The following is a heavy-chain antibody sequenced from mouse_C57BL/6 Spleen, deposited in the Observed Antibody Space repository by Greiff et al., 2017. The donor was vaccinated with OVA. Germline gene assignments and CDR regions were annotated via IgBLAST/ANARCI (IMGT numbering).Heavy chain of an antibody. J-gene: IGHJ2*01. CDR2: INYDGSST. V-gene: IGHV5-16*01. CDR3: ARDGGDGYYGYFDY. Sequence: EVKLMESEGGLVQPGSSMKLSCTASGFTFSDYYMAWVRQVPEKGLEWVANINYDGSSTYYLDSLKSRFIISRDNAKNILYLQMSSLKSEDTATDYCARDGGDGYYGYFDYWGQGTTLTVSS. D-gene: IGHD2-3*01. CDR1: GFTFSDYY.